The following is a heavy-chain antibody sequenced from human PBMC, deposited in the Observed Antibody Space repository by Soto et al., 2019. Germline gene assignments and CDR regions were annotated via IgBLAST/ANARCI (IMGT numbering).Heavy chain of an antibody. CDR2: IYYSGST. CDR3: ARGETYYYDSSGYAWFDP. Sequence: SETLSLTCTVSGGSISSGDYYWSWIRQPPGKGLEWIGYIYYSGSTYYNPSLKSRVTISVDTSKNQFSLKLSSVTAADTAVYYCARGETYYYDSSGYAWFDPWGQGTLVTVSS. CDR1: GGSISSGDYY. J-gene: IGHJ5*02. V-gene: IGHV4-30-4*01. D-gene: IGHD3-22*01.